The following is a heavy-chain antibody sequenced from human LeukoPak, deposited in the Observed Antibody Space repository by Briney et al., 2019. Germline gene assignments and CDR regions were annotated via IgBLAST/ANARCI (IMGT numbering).Heavy chain of an antibody. Sequence: LAGGSLRLSCAASGFTFSSYWMSWVRQAPGKGQEWVANIKQDGSEKYYVDSVKGRFTISRDNAKNSLYLQMNSLRAEDTAVYYCARDAPLPQPLADLDYWGQGTLVTVSS. D-gene: IGHD5/OR15-5a*01. V-gene: IGHV3-7*01. CDR1: GFTFSSYW. CDR2: IKQDGSEK. CDR3: ARDAPLPQPLADLDY. J-gene: IGHJ4*02.